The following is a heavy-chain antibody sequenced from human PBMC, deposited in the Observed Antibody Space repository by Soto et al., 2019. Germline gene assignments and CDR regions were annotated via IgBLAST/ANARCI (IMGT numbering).Heavy chain of an antibody. CDR1: VYTLTELS. V-gene: IGHV1-24*01. D-gene: IGHD4-17*01. CDR3: ATGVYGDYVSSYYYYYYMDV. CDR2: FDPEDGET. Sequence: ASVKVSCTVSVYTLTELSMHWVRQAPGKGLEWMGGFDPEDGETIYAQKFQGRVTMTEDTSTDTAYMELSSLRSEDTAVYYCATGVYGDYVSSYYYYYYMDVWGKGTTVTVSS. J-gene: IGHJ6*03.